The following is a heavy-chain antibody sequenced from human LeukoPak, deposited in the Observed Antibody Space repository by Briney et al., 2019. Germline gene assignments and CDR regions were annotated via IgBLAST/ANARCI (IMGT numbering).Heavy chain of an antibody. CDR1: GFPFSSYS. CDR2: ISSSSRYI. Sequence: GSLRLSCAASGFPFSSYSMNWVRQAPGKGLEWVSSISSSSRYIYYADSLKGRFTISRDNAKNSLYLQMNSLRAEDTAVYYCARDSYGDYSYDYWGQGTLVTVSS. D-gene: IGHD4-17*01. CDR3: ARDSYGDYSYDY. V-gene: IGHV3-21*01. J-gene: IGHJ4*02.